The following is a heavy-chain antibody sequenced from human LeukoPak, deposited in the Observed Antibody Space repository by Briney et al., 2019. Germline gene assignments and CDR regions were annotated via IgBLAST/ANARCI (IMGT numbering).Heavy chain of an antibody. CDR2: INHSGST. CDR3: ARAGIGREDVYYYYYGMDV. J-gene: IGHJ6*02. Sequence: PSETLSLTCAVYGGSFSGYYWSWIRQPPGKGLEWIGEINHSGSTNYNPSLKSRVTISVDTSKNQFSLKLSSVTAADTAVYYCARAGIGREDVYYYYYGMDVWGQGTTVTVSS. V-gene: IGHV4-34*01. D-gene: IGHD6-13*01. CDR1: GGSFSGYY.